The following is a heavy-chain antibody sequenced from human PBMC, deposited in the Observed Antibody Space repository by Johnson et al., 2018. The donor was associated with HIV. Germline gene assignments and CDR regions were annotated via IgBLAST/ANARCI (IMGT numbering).Heavy chain of an antibody. Sequence: VQLVESGGGLVQPGGSLRLSCAASGFTFSSYWMSWVRQAPGKGLEWVANIKQDGSEKYYVDSVKGRFTISRANAKNSLYLQMNSLRAEDTAVYYCARRDRSYDILTGYYQGDAFDIWGQGTMVTVSS. CDR3: ARRDRSYDILTGYYQGDAFDI. CDR1: GFTFSSYW. D-gene: IGHD3-9*01. V-gene: IGHV3-7*01. J-gene: IGHJ3*02. CDR2: IKQDGSEK.